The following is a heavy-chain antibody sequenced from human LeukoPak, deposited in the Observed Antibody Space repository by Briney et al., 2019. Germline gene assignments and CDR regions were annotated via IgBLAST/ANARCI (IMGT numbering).Heavy chain of an antibody. D-gene: IGHD3-10*01. CDR1: GFTLSTYA. CDR3: AKNDYGDY. Sequence: GGSLRLSCVASGFTLSTYAKNWVRQAPGKGLEWVSGISGSDDSTYYADSVKGRFTISRDNSGNTLYLQMNSLRVEDTAVYYCAKNDYGDYWGQGTPVTVSS. V-gene: IGHV3-23*01. J-gene: IGHJ4*02. CDR2: ISGSDDST.